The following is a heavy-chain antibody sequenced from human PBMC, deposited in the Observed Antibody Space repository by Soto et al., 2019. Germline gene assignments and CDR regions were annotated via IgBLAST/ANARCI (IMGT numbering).Heavy chain of an antibody. CDR1: GGTFSSYA. J-gene: IGHJ6*02. D-gene: IGHD3-16*01. V-gene: IGHV1-69*13. CDR3: ASWSRGVMGDYYGMDV. CDR2: IIPIFGTA. Sequence: ASVKVSCKASGGTFSSYAISWVRQAPGQGLEWMGGIIPIFGTANYAQKFQGRVTITADESTSTAYMELSSLRSEDTAVYYCASWSRGVMGDYYGMDVWGQGTTVTVSS.